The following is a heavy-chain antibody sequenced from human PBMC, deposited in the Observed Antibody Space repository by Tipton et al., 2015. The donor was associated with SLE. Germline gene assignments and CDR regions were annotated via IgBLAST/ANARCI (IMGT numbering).Heavy chain of an antibody. CDR2: IKSKTFGGTT. CDR3: TTDAVSTVTNYFAY. J-gene: IGHJ4*02. D-gene: IGHD4-17*01. Sequence: LRLSCAASGFTFSSYGMHWVRQAPGKGLEWVGRIKSKTFGGTTDYGAPVKGRFTISRDDSENMLYLQMNSLKTEDTAVYYCTTDAVSTVTNYFAYWGQGTLVTVSS. V-gene: IGHV3-15*01. CDR1: GFTFSSYG.